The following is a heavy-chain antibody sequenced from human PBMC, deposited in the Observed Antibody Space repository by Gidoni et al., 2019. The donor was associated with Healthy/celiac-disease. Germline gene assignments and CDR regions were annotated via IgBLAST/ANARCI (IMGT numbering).Heavy chain of an antibody. V-gene: IGHV3-13*01. CDR2: IGTAGDT. CDR1: GFTFSSYD. D-gene: IGHD4-17*01. J-gene: IGHJ4*02. Sequence: EVQLVESGGGLVQPGGSLRLACAAPGFTFSSYDMHWVRQATGKGLEWVSAIGTAGDTYYPGSVKGRFTISRENAKNSLYLQMNSLRAGDTAVYYCARDGDNALDYWGQGTLVTVSS. CDR3: ARDGDNALDY.